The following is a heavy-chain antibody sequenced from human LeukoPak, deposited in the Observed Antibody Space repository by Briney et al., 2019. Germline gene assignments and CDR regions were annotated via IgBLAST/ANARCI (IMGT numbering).Heavy chain of an antibody. CDR1: GGSINSGAYY. CDR2: MYTSGST. Sequence: SETLSLTCTVSGGSINSGAYYWSWIRQPAGKGLEWIGRMYTSGSTNYNPSLKSRVTISRDTSKNQFSLKLSSVTAADTAVYYCARHGRFGYYYGSGSYYKRQHFDYWGQGTLVTVSS. J-gene: IGHJ4*02. CDR3: ARHGRFGYYYGSGSYYKRQHFDY. D-gene: IGHD3-10*01. V-gene: IGHV4-61*02.